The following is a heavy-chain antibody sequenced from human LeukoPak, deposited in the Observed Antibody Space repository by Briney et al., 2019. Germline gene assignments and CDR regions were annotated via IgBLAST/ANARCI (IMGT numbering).Heavy chain of an antibody. D-gene: IGHD6-19*01. V-gene: IGHV4-34*01. Sequence: ASETLSLTCAVYGGSFSGYYWSWIRQPPGKGLEWIGEINHSGSTNYNPSLKSRVTISVDTSKNQFSLKLSSVTAADTAIYYCARPFLRFSSGWHFDYWGQGILVTVSS. CDR2: INHSGST. CDR3: ARPFLRFSSGWHFDY. CDR1: GGSFSGYY. J-gene: IGHJ4*02.